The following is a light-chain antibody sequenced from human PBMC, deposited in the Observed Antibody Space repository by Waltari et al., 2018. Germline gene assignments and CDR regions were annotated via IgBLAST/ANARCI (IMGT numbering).Light chain of an antibody. CDR3: AAWDDSLNAWM. V-gene: IGLV1-44*01. J-gene: IGLJ3*02. CDR1: RSNVGPNY. Sequence: QSVLTQPPSTSGTPGQRVTISCSGSRSNVGPNYVSWYQQLPGTAPTLLIHNNNRRPSGVPDRFSGSKSGTSASLAISGLQSEDEADYYCAAWDDSLNAWMFGGGTKLTVL. CDR2: NNN.